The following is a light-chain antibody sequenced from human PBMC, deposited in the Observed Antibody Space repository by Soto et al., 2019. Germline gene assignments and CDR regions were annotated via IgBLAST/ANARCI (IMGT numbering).Light chain of an antibody. CDR1: QNIGRF. CDR3: QQSFTTPLT. J-gene: IGKJ4*01. Sequence: DIQMTQSPSSLSASVGDRVTITCRASQNIGRFLNWHQQKPGKAPNVLINVASTLRSGVPSRFSGSGSGTDFNLTINSLQPEDFATYFCQQSFTTPLTFGGGTMVDI. CDR2: VAS. V-gene: IGKV1-39*01.